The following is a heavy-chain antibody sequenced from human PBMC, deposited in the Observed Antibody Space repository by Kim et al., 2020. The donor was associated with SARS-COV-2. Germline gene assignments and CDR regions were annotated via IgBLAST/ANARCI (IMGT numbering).Heavy chain of an antibody. CDR2: IYHSGST. CDR1: GGSISSGGYS. CDR3: ARSTVTTDFDY. D-gene: IGHD4-17*01. V-gene: IGHV4-30-2*01. Sequence: SETLSLTCAVSGGSISSGGYSWSWIRQPPGKGLEWIGYIYHSGSTYYNPSLKSRVTISVDRSKNQFSLKLSSVTAADTAVYYCARSTVTTDFDYWGQGTLVTVSS. J-gene: IGHJ4*02.